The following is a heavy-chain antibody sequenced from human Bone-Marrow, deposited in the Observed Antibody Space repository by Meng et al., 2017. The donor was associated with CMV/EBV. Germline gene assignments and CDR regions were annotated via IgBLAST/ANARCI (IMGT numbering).Heavy chain of an antibody. Sequence: GESQKISCAASGFSVNSYYMSWVRQAPGKGLEWVSVIYSSGSTYFADSVKGRFTVSRDRSKNMLYLQMDSLRAEDTAVYYCARDRGDLMYYFDLWGQGSLVTVSS. D-gene: IGHD3-10*01. J-gene: IGHJ4*02. CDR3: ARDRGDLMYYFDL. CDR1: GFSVNSYY. V-gene: IGHV3-53*01. CDR2: IYSSGST.